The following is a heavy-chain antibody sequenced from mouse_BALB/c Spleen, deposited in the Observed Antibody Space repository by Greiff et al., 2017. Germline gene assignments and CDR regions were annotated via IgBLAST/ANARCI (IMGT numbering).Heavy chain of an antibody. CDR1: GYAFSSYW. CDR3: AQTGKKQDYFDY. V-gene: IGHV1-80*01. J-gene: IGHJ2*01. Sequence: QVQLQQSGAELVRPGSSVKISCKASGYAFSSYWMNWVKQRPGQGLEWIGQIYPGDGDTNYNGKFKGKATLTADKSSSTAYMQLSSLTSEDSAVYFCAQTGKKQDYFDYWGQGTTLTVSS. CDR2: IYPGDGDT.